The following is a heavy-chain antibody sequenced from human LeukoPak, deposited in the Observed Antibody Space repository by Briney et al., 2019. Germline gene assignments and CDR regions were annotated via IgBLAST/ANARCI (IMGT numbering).Heavy chain of an antibody. Sequence: GGSLRLSCAASGFTFSSFAMNWVRQAPGKGLEWLSTISDSGGGTYNADSVKGRFTISRDNSKNTLYLQMNSLRAEDTAVYYCARSIYSDYGPFDYWGQGTLVTVSS. CDR3: ARSIYSDYGPFDY. D-gene: IGHD5-12*01. V-gene: IGHV3-23*01. CDR1: GFTFSSFA. J-gene: IGHJ4*02. CDR2: ISDSGGGT.